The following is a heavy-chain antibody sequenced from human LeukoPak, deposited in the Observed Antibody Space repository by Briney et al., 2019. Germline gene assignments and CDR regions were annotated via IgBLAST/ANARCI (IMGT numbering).Heavy chain of an antibody. CDR3: ARDKGGIIGGYYYYYMDV. V-gene: IGHV3-23*01. CDR1: GFTFSSYG. Sequence: PGGSLRLSCAASGFTFSSYGMSWVRQAPGKGLEWVSAISGSGGSTYYADSVKGRFTISRDNSKNTLYLQMNSLRAEDTAVYYCARDKGGIIGGYYYYYMDVWGKGTTVTISS. D-gene: IGHD1-26*01. CDR2: ISGSGGST. J-gene: IGHJ6*03.